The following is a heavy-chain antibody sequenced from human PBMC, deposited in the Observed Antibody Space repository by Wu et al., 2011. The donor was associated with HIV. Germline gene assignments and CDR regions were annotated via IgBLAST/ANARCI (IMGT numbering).Heavy chain of an antibody. V-gene: IGHV1-18*01. CDR1: GYTFTNYA. D-gene: IGHD6-6*01. CDR2: ISAYNGDT. CDR3: ARDGSSAQLDLYYNHMDV. Sequence: QVQLVQSGAEVKKPGASVKVSCKASGYTFTNYAIHWVRQALGQGLEWMGWISAYNGDTNYAQKLQDRVTMTTDTSTSTAYMELRSLRSDDTAVYYCARDGSSAQLDLYYNHMDVWGKGTTVTVSS. J-gene: IGHJ6*03.